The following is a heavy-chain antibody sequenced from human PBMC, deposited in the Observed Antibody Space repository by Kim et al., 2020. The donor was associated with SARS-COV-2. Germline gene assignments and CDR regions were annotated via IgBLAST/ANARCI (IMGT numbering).Heavy chain of an antibody. D-gene: IGHD2-2*01. Sequence: SETLSLTCAVYGGSFSGYYWSWIRQPPGKGLEWIGEINHSGSTNYNPSLKSRVTISVDTSKNQFSPKLSSVTAADTAVYYCARGGYCSSTTRRAARLYYYYYYMDVWGKGTTVTVSS. CDR3: ARGGYCSSTTRRAARLYYYYYYMDV. J-gene: IGHJ6*03. CDR1: GGSFSGYY. CDR2: INHSGST. V-gene: IGHV4-34*01.